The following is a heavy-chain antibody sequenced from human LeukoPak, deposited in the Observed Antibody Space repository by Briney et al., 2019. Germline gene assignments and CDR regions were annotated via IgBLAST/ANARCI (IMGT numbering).Heavy chain of an antibody. J-gene: IGHJ4*02. V-gene: IGHV1-46*01. CDR3: ARVGSAAATADY. CDR2: INPSGGST. D-gene: IGHD6-25*01. CDR1: GYTFTTYN. Sequence: ASVKVSCKASGYTFTTYNIHWVRQAPGQGLEWMGIINPSGGSTSYAQKFQGRITMTSDTSTSTVYMELSSLRSDDTAVYFCARVGSAAATADYWGQGTLVTVSS.